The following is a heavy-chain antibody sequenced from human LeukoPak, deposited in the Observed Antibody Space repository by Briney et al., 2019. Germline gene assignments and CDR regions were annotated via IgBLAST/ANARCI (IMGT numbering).Heavy chain of an antibody. D-gene: IGHD3-9*01. CDR3: AKLFLTGYSLFDS. CDR1: GFTFSNYY. V-gene: IGHV3-23*01. CDR2: ISGSGDSI. J-gene: IGHJ4*02. Sequence: GSLRLSCAASGFTFSNYYMSWVRQAPGKGLEWVSAISGSGDSIFYADSVKGRFTISRDNSKTTLYVQMNSLRAEDTAVYYCAKLFLTGYSLFDSWGQGTLVTVSS.